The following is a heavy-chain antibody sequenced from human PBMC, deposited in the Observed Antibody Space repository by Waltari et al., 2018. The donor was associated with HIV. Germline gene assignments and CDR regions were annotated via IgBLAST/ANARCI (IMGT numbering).Heavy chain of an antibody. V-gene: IGHV1-3*01. CDR3: ARDWGVGKFPDY. J-gene: IGHJ4*02. CDR1: GYTFTSYA. CDR2: INAGNGNT. D-gene: IGHD3-16*01. Sequence: QVQLVQSGAEVKKPGASVNVSCQASGYTFTSYAMHWVRQAPGQRLEWMGWINAGNGNTKYSQKLQGRVTITRDTSASTAYMELSSLRSEDTAVYYCARDWGVGKFPDYWGQGTLVTVSS.